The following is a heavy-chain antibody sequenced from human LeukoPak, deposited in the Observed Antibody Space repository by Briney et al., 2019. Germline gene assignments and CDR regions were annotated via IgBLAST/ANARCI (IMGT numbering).Heavy chain of an antibody. V-gene: IGHV4-34*01. J-gene: IGHJ6*02. CDR3: ARAGPAATRYYYCGMDV. CDR1: GGSFSGYY. CDR2: INHSGST. D-gene: IGHD2-15*01. Sequence: KPSETLSLTCAVYGGSFSGYYWSWIRPPPRKGRDGMGEINHSGSTNYNPSLKSRVTISVDTSKNLFSLKLCSVTAADTAVYYGARAGPAATRYYYCGMDVWGQGTTVTVSS.